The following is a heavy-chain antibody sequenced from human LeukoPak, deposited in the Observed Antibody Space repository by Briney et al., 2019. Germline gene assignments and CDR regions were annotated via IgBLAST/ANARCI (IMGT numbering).Heavy chain of an antibody. CDR1: GFTFSSYA. V-gene: IGHV3-23*01. Sequence: PGGSLRLSCAASGFTFSSYAMSWVRQAPGKGLEWVSAISGSGGSTYYADSVKGRFTISRDNSKNTLYLQMNSLRAEDTAVYYCATSPLLLPHSSSWSYYYGMDVWGQGTTVTVPS. D-gene: IGHD6-13*01. J-gene: IGHJ6*02. CDR2: ISGSGGST. CDR3: ATSPLLLPHSSSWSYYYGMDV.